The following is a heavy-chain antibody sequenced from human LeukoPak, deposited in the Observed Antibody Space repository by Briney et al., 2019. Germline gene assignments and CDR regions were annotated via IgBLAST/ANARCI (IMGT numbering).Heavy chain of an antibody. Sequence: GGSLRLSCAASGFTFSSYWMNWARQAPGKGLEWVASINHNGNVNYYVDSVKGRFTISRDNAKNSLYLQMSNLRAEDTAVYFCAKSWQMATVVTPFDYWGQGTLVTVSS. CDR3: AKSWQMATVVTPFDY. V-gene: IGHV3-7*03. CDR1: GFTFSSYW. D-gene: IGHD4-23*01. CDR2: INHNGNVN. J-gene: IGHJ4*02.